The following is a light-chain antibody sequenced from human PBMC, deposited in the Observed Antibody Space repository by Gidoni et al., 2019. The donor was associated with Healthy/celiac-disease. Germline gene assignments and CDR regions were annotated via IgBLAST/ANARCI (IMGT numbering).Light chain of an antibody. CDR1: QSISSW. CDR2: KAS. CDR3: QQYNSYWT. J-gene: IGKJ1*01. V-gene: IGKV1-5*03. Sequence: DIKMTQSPSTLSASVGDRVTITCRASQSISSWLAWYQQKPGKAPKLLIYKASSLESGVPSRFSGSVSGTEFTLTISSLQPDDFATYYCQQYNSYWTFGQGTKVEIK.